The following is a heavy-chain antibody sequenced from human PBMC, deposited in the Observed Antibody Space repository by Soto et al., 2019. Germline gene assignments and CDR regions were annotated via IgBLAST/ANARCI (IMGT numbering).Heavy chain of an antibody. D-gene: IGHD3-22*01. Sequence: QVQLVQSGAEVKKPGASVKVSCKASGYTFTSYDINWGRQATGQGLEWMGWMNPNSGNTGYAQKFQGRVTMTRNTSISTAYMELSSLRSEDTAVYYCAREMDDSSGYYGFYYYYGMDVWGQGTTVTVSS. CDR1: GYTFTSYD. J-gene: IGHJ6*02. CDR2: MNPNSGNT. CDR3: AREMDDSSGYYGFYYYYGMDV. V-gene: IGHV1-8*01.